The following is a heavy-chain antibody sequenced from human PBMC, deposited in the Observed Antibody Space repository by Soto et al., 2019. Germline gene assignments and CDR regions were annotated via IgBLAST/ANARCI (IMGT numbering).Heavy chain of an antibody. V-gene: IGHV4-34*01. J-gene: IGHJ2*01. CDR2: INHSGSS. CDR3: ARMAGPWYFDL. Sequence: SETLSLTCAVHGGSFSGFYWTWVRQPPGKGLEWIGEINHSGSSNYNPPLKSRVTMSLDTSRNQFSLSLNSVTAADTAVYYCARMAGPWYFDLWGRGTLVTVSS. CDR1: GGSFSGFY.